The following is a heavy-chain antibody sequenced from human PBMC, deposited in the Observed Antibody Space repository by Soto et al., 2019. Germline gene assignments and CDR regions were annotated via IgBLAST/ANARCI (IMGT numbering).Heavy chain of an antibody. Sequence: SVKVSCKASGGTFSSYAISWVRQAPGQGLEWMGGIIPIFGTANYAQKFQGRVTITADESTSTAYMELSSLRSEDTAVYYCARADAGRARGDYEKRYWGQGTLVTVSS. J-gene: IGHJ4*02. D-gene: IGHD2-21*02. CDR1: GGTFSSYA. CDR3: ARADAGRARGDYEKRY. CDR2: IIPIFGTA. V-gene: IGHV1-69*13.